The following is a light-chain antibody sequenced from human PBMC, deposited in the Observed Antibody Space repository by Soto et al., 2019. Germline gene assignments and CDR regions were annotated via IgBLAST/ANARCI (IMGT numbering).Light chain of an antibody. CDR3: QSYDSSLSGYYV. Sequence: QSVLTQPPSVSGAPGQRVTISCTGSSSNIGAGYDVNWYQQLPGTAPKLLIYGNSNRPSGVPDRFSGSKSGTSASLAITGLQAEDEADYYCQSYDSSLSGYYVFGTGTKLTVL. V-gene: IGLV1-40*01. J-gene: IGLJ1*01. CDR1: SSNIGAGYD. CDR2: GNS.